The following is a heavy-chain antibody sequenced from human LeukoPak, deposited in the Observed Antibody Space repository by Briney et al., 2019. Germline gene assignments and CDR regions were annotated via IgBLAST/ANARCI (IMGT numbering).Heavy chain of an antibody. CDR2: FHHSGST. Sequence: SETLSLTCPVSGGSISSYYWTWIRPSPGKGLEWIGFFHHSGSTNYNPSFKSRVTISADTSNNHFSLRLTSVTAADTAVYYCAGGWLPDKNDFWGQGTLVTVSA. V-gene: IGHV4-59*01. CDR1: GGSISSYY. J-gene: IGHJ4*02. CDR3: AGGWLPDKNDF. D-gene: IGHD5-24*01.